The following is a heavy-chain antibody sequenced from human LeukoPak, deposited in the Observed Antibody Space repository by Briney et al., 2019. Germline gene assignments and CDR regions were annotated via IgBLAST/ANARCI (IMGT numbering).Heavy chain of an antibody. CDR3: ARGGSSWQSFDY. CDR2: IYTSRST. Sequence: SETLPLTCTVPVGPISSYYWSWIPQAAAKGLQWIGRIYTSRSTDYNLSRKTRLTMSVDTSKNQFSLKLSSVTAADTAVYYCARGGSSWQSFDYWGQGTLVTVSS. CDR1: VGPISSYY. J-gene: IGHJ4*02. V-gene: IGHV4-4*07. D-gene: IGHD6-13*01.